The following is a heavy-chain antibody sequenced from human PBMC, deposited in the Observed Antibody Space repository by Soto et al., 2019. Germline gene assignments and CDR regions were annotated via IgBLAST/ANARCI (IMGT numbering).Heavy chain of an antibody. Sequence: QLVESGGGLIQPGGSLRLSCAVSGFSVSGKYMSWVRQAPGKGLDWVSVIYSGGSAYYADSVKGRFTTSRDESQNTLYLQMNSLRAEDTAVYYCARSMMVRGVLFDLWGQGTLVSVSS. CDR2: IYSGGSA. J-gene: IGHJ4*02. D-gene: IGHD3-10*01. CDR1: GFSVSGKY. CDR3: ARSMMVRGVLFDL. V-gene: IGHV3-53*01.